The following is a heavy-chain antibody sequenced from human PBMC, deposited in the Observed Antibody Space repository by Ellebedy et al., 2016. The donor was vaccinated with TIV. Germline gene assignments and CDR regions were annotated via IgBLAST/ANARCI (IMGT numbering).Heavy chain of an antibody. V-gene: IGHV5-10-1*01. D-gene: IGHD3-9*01. CDR1: GYSFTSYW. CDR2: IDPSDSYT. CDR3: ARHSYDILTGLHNGGMDV. J-gene: IGHJ6*02. Sequence: GESLKISXKGSGYSFTSYWISWVRQMPGKGLEWMGRIDPSDSYTNYSPSFQGHVTISADKSISTAYLQWSSLKASDTAMYYCARHSYDILTGLHNGGMDVWGQGTTVTVSS.